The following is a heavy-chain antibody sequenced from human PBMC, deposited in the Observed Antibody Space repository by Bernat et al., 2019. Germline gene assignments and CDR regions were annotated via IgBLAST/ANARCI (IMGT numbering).Heavy chain of an antibody. D-gene: IGHD3-10*01. CDR2: ISGSGGST. CDR1: GFTFFNYA. J-gene: IGHJ4*02. CDR3: ARDRGGMGDY. V-gene: IGHV3-23*01. Sequence: EVQLSESGGGLAQPGGSLRLSCAASGFTFFNYAMSWVRQAPGKGLEWVSGISGSGGSTNYADSVKGRFTISRDNSKNTLYLQMNSLRGEDTALYYCARDRGGMGDYWGQGTLVTVSS.